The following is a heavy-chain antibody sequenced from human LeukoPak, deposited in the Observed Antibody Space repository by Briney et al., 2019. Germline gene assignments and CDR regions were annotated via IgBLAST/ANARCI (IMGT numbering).Heavy chain of an antibody. CDR2: INHSGST. CDR3: ARAVLWFGEAYYYYYYYMDV. J-gene: IGHJ6*03. D-gene: IGHD3-10*01. V-gene: IGHV4-34*01. Sequence: SETLSLTCAVYGGSFSGYYWSWIRQPPGKGLEWIGEINHSGSTNYNPSLKSRVTISVDTSKNQFSLKLSSVTAADTAVYYCARAVLWFGEAYYYYYYYMDVWGKGTTVTVSS. CDR1: GGSFSGYY.